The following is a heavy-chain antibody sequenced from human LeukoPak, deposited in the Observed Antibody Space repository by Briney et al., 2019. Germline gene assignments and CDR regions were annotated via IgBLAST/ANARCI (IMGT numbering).Heavy chain of an antibody. Sequence: PGGSLRLSCAASGITFSNAWMNWVRQTPGKGLEWVGLIESETDGGTTGYAAPMKGRFTISRDDSENTLYLQMNSLKAEDAAIYYCTTEVSGSHTNWGQGTLVTVSS. J-gene: IGHJ4*02. CDR1: GITFSNAW. CDR3: TTEVSGSHTN. D-gene: IGHD1-26*01. V-gene: IGHV3-15*04. CDR2: IESETDGGTT.